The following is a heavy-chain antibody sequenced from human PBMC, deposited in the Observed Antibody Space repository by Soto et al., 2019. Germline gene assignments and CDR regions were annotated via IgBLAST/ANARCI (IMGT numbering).Heavy chain of an antibody. CDR1: GFTFSRFP. Sequence: LSLSCAASGFTFSRFPMSWVRQAPGKGLEWVSAISGSGGRTYYADSVKGRFTISRDNSKNTLYLQMNSLRAEDTAVYYCAKGNYYDRRQGGPFDYWGQGTLVTVSS. CDR2: ISGSGGRT. J-gene: IGHJ4*02. V-gene: IGHV3-23*01. D-gene: IGHD3-22*01. CDR3: AKGNYYDRRQGGPFDY.